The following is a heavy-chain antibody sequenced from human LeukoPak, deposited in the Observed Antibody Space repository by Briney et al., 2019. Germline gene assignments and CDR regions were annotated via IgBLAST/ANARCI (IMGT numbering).Heavy chain of an antibody. CDR1: GRSISIYY. CDR3: ARVESSSWYSLDY. D-gene: IGHD6-13*01. Sequence: SETLFLTCSVSGRSISIYYRSGIRQPPGKGVEGIGYLYYSGSTNYNPSLKSRVTISVDTSKNQSSLKLSWVTAADTAVYYCARVESSSWYSLDYWGQGTLVTVSS. V-gene: IGHV4-59*01. J-gene: IGHJ4*02. CDR2: LYYSGST.